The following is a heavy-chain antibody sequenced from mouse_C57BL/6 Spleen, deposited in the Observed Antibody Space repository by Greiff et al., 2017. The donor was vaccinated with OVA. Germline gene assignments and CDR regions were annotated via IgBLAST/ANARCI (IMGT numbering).Heavy chain of an antibody. D-gene: IGHD1-1*01. Sequence: VQLQESGAELVKPGASVKLSCKASGYTFTSYWMHWVKQRPGQGLEWIGMIHPNSGSTNYNEKFKSKATLTVDKSSSTAYMQLSSLTSEDFAVYYCARWGTTVGNYWGQGTTLTVSS. CDR1: GYTFTSYW. V-gene: IGHV1-64*01. J-gene: IGHJ2*01. CDR2: IHPNSGST. CDR3: ARWGTTVGNY.